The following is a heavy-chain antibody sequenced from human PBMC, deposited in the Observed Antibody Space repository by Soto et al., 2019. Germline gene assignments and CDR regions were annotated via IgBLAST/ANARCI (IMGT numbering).Heavy chain of an antibody. V-gene: IGHV3-23*01. CDR2: ISDSGSNT. J-gene: IGHJ3*02. CDR3: TKYGDAYDFAFDK. Sequence: GGSLRLSCAAFGFKISSSSMNWVRQAPGRGLEWVAYISDSGSNTLYADSVRGRFTISRDNLKNIMYLQMNSLRVDDTALYYCTKYGDAYDFAFDKWGQGTMVTVS. CDR1: GFKISSSS. D-gene: IGHD3-3*01.